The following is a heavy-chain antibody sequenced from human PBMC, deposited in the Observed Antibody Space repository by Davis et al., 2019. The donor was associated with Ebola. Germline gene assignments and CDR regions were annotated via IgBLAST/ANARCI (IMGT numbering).Heavy chain of an antibody. J-gene: IGHJ4*02. Sequence: ASVKVSCKASGYTFTSYGISWVRQAPGQGLEWMGWISAYNGNTNYAQKFQGRVTITADESTSTAYMELSSLRSEDTAVYYCARVQLLWFGELLYLDPYYFDYWGQGTLVTVSS. CDR1: GYTFTSYG. V-gene: IGHV1-18*01. CDR3: ARVQLLWFGELLYLDPYYFDY. D-gene: IGHD3-10*01. CDR2: ISAYNGNT.